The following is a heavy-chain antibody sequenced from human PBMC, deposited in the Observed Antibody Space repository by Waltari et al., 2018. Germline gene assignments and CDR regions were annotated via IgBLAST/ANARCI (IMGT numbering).Heavy chain of an antibody. CDR3: ARVIFRGAAAGLGY. D-gene: IGHD6-13*01. V-gene: IGHV4-34*01. J-gene: IGHJ4*02. CDR2: INHSGST. Sequence: QVQLQQWGAGLLKPSETLSLTCAVYGGSFSGYYWSWIRQPPGKGLEWIGEINHSGSTNSNPSLKSRVTISVDTSKNQFSLKLSSVTAADTAVYYCARVIFRGAAAGLGYWGQGTLVTVSS. CDR1: GGSFSGYY.